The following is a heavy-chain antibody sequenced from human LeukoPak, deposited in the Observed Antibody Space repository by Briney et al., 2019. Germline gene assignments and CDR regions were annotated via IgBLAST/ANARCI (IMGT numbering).Heavy chain of an antibody. V-gene: IGHV6-1*01. J-gene: IGHJ4*02. CDR3: ARRTTGMATDQ. CDR1: GDSVSSNSAA. CDR2: TYRSNWNN. Sequence: SQTLSLTCAISGDSVSSNSAAWNWIRQSPSRGLEWLGRTYRSNWNNDYAVSVNSRITINPDTSKNQFSLQLNSVTPDDTAVYYCARRTTGMATDQWGQGTLVTVSS. D-gene: IGHD5-24*01.